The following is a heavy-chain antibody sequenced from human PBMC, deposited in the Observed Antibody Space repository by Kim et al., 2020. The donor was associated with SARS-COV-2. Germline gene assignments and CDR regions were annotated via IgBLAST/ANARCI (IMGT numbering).Heavy chain of an antibody. CDR1: GYTFTSYG. CDR3: ARDRRYDFWSGYQNYGMDV. V-gene: IGHV1-18*01. D-gene: IGHD3-3*01. CDR2: ISAYNGNT. Sequence: ASMKVSCKASGYTFTSYGISWVRQAPGQGLEWMGWISAYNGNTNYAQKLQGRVTMTTDTSTSTAYMELRSLRSDDTAVYYCARDRRYDFWSGYQNYGMDVWGQGTTVTVSS. J-gene: IGHJ6*02.